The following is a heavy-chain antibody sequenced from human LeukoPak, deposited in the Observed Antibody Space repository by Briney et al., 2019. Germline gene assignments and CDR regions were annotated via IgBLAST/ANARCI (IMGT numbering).Heavy chain of an antibody. J-gene: IGHJ3*01. CDR1: GYSFTSYW. CDR2: IYPGDSDT. Sequence: GESLKISCKASGYSFTSYWIGWVRQMPGKGLEWMGIIYPGDSDTTYNPSFQGQVTISADRSISTAYLQWSSLKASDTAMYYCARRLANGHDVFDFWGQGTMVTVSS. D-gene: IGHD4/OR15-4a*01. CDR3: ARRLANGHDVFDF. V-gene: IGHV5-51*01.